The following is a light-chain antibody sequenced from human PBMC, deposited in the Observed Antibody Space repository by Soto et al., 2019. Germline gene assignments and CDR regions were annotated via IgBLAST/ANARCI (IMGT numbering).Light chain of an antibody. J-gene: IGKJ2*01. V-gene: IGKV3-15*01. CDR2: GAS. Sequence: EIVMTQSLATLSVSPGERVTLSCRASESLSTYLAWYQQKPGQAPRLLIYGASTKATGIPARFSGSGSATDFTLTISSLQSEDFAVYYCQSYNDWPFTFGQGTKVDIK. CDR3: QSYNDWPFT. CDR1: ESLSTY.